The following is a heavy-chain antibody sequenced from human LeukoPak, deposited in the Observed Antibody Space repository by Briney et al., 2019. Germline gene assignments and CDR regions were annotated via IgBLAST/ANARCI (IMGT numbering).Heavy chain of an antibody. CDR3: ARVRGSGSYYVSVRYYFDY. Sequence: GASVKVSCKASGGTFSSYAISWVRQAPGQGLEWMGGIIPIFGTANYAQKFQGRVTITADESTSTAYMELSSLRSEDTAVYYCARVRGSGSYYVSVRYYFDYWGQGTLVTVFS. CDR1: GGTFSSYA. CDR2: IIPIFGTA. V-gene: IGHV1-69*13. D-gene: IGHD3-10*01. J-gene: IGHJ4*02.